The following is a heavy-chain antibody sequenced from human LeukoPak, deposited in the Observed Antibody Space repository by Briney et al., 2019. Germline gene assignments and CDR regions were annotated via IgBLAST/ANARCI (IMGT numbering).Heavy chain of an antibody. CDR3: ANLLSRDGYNFGY. D-gene: IGHD5-24*01. CDR2: ISGSGGST. Sequence: PGGSLRLSCAASGFTFSSYAMSWVRQAPGKGLGWVSAISGSGGSTYYAGSVKGRFTISRDNSKNTLYLQMNSLRAEDTAVYYCANLLSRDGYNFGYWGQGTLVTVSS. CDR1: GFTFSSYA. J-gene: IGHJ4*02. V-gene: IGHV3-23*01.